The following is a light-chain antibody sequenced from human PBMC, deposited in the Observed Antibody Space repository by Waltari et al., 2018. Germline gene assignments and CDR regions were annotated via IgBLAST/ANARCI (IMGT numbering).Light chain of an antibody. CDR3: QAWDSNTHYV. V-gene: IGLV3-1*01. CDR1: TLGNKY. CDR2: QDT. Sequence: SYELTQPPSVSVSPGQTASIPCSGDTLGNKYACWYQLKPGQSPVLVIYQDTKRPSGIPERFSRSNSGNTATLTISGTQAMDEADYYCQAWDSNTHYVFGTGTKVTVL. J-gene: IGLJ1*01.